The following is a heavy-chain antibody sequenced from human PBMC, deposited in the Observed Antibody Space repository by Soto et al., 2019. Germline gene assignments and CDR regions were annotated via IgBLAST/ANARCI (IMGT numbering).Heavy chain of an antibody. CDR1: GYTCDLHA. CDR2: INTGNGNT. J-gene: IGHJ4*02. CDR3: SRRATRQFDY. V-gene: IGHV1-3*04. D-gene: IGHD2-2*01. Sequence: SVKVSCKASGYTCDLHAIHWVRQAPGQRLEWMGYINTGNGNTKYPENLQGRITITRDTSATTAYMELRSLRSEDTAVYYCSRRATRQFDYRAQGTLVTVSS.